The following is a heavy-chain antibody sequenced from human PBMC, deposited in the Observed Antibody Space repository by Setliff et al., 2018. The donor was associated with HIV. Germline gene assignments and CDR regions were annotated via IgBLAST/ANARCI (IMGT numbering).Heavy chain of an antibody. V-gene: IGHV4-31*03. CDR2: IYYSGST. Sequence: SETLSLTCTVSGGSISSGGYYWSWIRQHPGKGLEWIGYIYYSGSTYYNPSLKSRVTISVDTSKNQFSLKLNSVTAADTAVYYCARDQLAMVRRNGMDVWGQGTTVTVSS. J-gene: IGHJ6*02. CDR1: GGSISSGGYY. D-gene: IGHD3-10*01. CDR3: ARDQLAMVRRNGMDV.